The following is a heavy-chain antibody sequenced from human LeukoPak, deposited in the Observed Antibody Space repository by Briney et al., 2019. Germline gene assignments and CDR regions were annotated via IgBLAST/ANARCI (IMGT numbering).Heavy chain of an antibody. D-gene: IGHD3-10*01. CDR3: ASANPTPRGINFDS. V-gene: IGHV3-23*01. CDR1: GFTFRTSA. J-gene: IGHJ4*02. Sequence: RSGGSLRLSCAASGFTFRTSAMSWVRQAPGKGLQWVSSINGADYSTYYADSVKGRFTISRDSSKNILYLQVNSLRTDDTALYYCASANPTPRGINFDSWGQGTLVTVSS. CDR2: INGADYST.